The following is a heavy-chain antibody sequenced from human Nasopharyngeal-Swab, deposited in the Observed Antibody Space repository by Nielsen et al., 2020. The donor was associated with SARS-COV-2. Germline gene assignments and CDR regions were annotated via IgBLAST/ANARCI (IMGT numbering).Heavy chain of an antibody. Sequence: GGSLRLSCAASGFTVSSNYMSWVRQAPGKGLEWVSVIYSGGSTYYADSVKGRFTISRDNSKNTLYLQMNSLRAEDTAVYYCARHQQRITMVRGYYYGMDVWGQGTTVTVSS. D-gene: IGHD3-10*01. V-gene: IGHV3-53*01. CDR3: ARHQQRITMVRGYYYGMDV. J-gene: IGHJ6*02. CDR2: IYSGGST. CDR1: GFTVSSNY.